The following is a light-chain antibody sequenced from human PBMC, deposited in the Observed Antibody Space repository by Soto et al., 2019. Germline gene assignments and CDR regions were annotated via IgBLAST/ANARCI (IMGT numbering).Light chain of an antibody. V-gene: IGLV2-14*01. CDR2: EVS. CDR1: SSDVGVYNY. CDR3: NSNARSSNYV. J-gene: IGLJ1*01. Sequence: QSALTQPASVSGSPGQSITISCTGTSSDVGVYNYVSWYQQHPGKAPKLMVFEVSNRPSGVSDRFSGSKSGNTASLTISGLQADDEADYYCNSNARSSNYVFGRGTKLTVL.